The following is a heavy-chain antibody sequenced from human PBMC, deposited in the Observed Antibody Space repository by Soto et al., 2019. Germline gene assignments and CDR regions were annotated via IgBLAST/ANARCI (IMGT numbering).Heavy chain of an antibody. Sequence: SETLSLTCAVSGGSVSSYNWWTWVRQSPGKGLEWIGEIYHSGSTNYNPSLKSRVTMSIDKSKNHFSLSLSSVTAADTAVYYCARVWGYYESIEGDYFDSWGQGTPVTVSS. CDR2: IYHSGST. V-gene: IGHV4-4*02. CDR1: GGSVSSYNW. J-gene: IGHJ4*02. CDR3: ARVWGYYESIEGDYFDS. D-gene: IGHD3-22*01.